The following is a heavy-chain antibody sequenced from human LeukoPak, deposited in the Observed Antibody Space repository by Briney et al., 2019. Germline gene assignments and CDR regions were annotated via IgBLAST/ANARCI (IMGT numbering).Heavy chain of an antibody. CDR3: ASEPGYYYDSSGYYS. Sequence: GGSLRLSCAASGFTFSSYSMNWVRQAPGKGLEWVSLISSSSTYIKYADSVKGRFTISRDNAKNSLYLEMNSLRAEDTAVYYCASEPGYYYDSSGYYSWGQGTLVTVSS. CDR2: ISSSSTYI. V-gene: IGHV3-21*01. J-gene: IGHJ4*02. D-gene: IGHD3-22*01. CDR1: GFTFSSYS.